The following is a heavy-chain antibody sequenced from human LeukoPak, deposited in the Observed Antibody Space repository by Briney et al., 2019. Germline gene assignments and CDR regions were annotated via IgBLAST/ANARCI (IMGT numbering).Heavy chain of an antibody. CDR3: AHSYRLGYCSSTSCQGEAFDAFDI. CDR2: IYWNDDK. D-gene: IGHD2-2*01. V-gene: IGHV2-5*01. CDR1: GFSLSTSGVG. J-gene: IGHJ3*02. Sequence: KESGPTLVKPTQTLTLTCTFSGFSLSTSGVGVGWIRQPPGKALEWLALIYWNDDKRYSPSLKSRLTITKDTSKNQVVLTMTNMDPVDTATYYCAHSYRLGYCSSTSCQGEAFDAFDIWGQGTMVTVSS.